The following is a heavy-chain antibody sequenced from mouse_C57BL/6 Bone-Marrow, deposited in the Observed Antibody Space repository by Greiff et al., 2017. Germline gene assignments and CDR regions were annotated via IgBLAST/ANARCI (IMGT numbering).Heavy chain of an antibody. V-gene: IGHV1-47*01. CDR1: GYTFTTYP. CDR3: ARSSTFFYYFDY. D-gene: IGHD5-1*01. Sequence: QVQLQQSGAELVKPGASVKMSCKASGYTFTTYPIEWMKQNHGKSLEWIGNFHPYNDDTKYNEKFKGKATLTVENSSNTVYLELSRLTSDYSAVYYCARSSTFFYYFDYWGQGTTLTVSS. J-gene: IGHJ2*01. CDR2: FHPYNDDT.